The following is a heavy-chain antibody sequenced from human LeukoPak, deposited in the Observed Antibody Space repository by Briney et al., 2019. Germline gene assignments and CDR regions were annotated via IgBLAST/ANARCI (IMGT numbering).Heavy chain of an antibody. Sequence: GGSLRLSCAASGFTFSSYAMHWVRQSPGKGREWVAVISYEGSNKYYADSVKGRFTNSRDNSKNTLYLQMNSLRAEDTAMYYCARAGYSYGPTAPFYFDYWGQGTLVTVSS. CDR3: ARAGYSYGPTAPFYFDY. D-gene: IGHD5-18*01. J-gene: IGHJ4*02. V-gene: IGHV3-30*04. CDR1: GFTFSSYA. CDR2: ISYEGSNK.